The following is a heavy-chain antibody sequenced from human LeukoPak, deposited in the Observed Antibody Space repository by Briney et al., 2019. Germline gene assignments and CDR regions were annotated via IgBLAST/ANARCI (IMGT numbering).Heavy chain of an antibody. CDR1: GYTFTSYD. CDR3: ARGPLYYYDSSGPFYFDY. D-gene: IGHD3-22*01. J-gene: IGHJ4*02. V-gene: IGHV1-8*01. Sequence: ASVKVSCKASGYTFTSYDINWVRQATGQGLEWMGWMNPNSGNTGYAQKFQGRVTMTRNTSISTAYMELSSQRSEDTAVCYCARGPLYYYDSSGPFYFDYWGQGTLVTVSS. CDR2: MNPNSGNT.